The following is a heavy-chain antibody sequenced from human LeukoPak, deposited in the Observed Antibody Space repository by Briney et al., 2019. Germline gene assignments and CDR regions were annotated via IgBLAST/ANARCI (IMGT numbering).Heavy chain of an antibody. D-gene: IGHD2-21*02. CDR2: IYYSGNT. CDR1: GGSISSSYYY. V-gene: IGHV4-39*07. Sequence: PSETLSLTCTVSGGSISSSYYYWGWIRQPPGKGLEWIGSIYYSGNTYYNPSLKSRVTISVDTSKNQFSLKLSSVTAADTAVYYCARDRRILLFCGGDCQNWFDPWGQGTLVTVSS. J-gene: IGHJ5*02. CDR3: ARDRRILLFCGGDCQNWFDP.